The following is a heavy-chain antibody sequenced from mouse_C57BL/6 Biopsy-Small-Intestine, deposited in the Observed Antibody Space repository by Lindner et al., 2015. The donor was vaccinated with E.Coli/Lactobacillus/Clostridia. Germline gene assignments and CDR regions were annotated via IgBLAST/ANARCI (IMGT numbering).Heavy chain of an antibody. J-gene: IGHJ2*01. Sequence: VQLQESGPVLVKPGASVKMSCKASGYTFTDYYMNWVKQSNGKSLEWIGVINPNYGTTAYNQKFKDKATLTVDQSSRTAYTQLNSLTSEDSAVYYCARSSSTVGYYFDYWGQGTTLTVSS. CDR2: INPNYGTT. V-gene: IGHV1-39*01. CDR1: GYTFTDYY. CDR3: ARSSSTVGYYFDY. D-gene: IGHD1-1*01.